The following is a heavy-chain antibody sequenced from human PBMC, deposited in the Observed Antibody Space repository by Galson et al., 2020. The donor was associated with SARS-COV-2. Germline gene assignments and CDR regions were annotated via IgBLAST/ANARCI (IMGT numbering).Heavy chain of an antibody. D-gene: IGHD7-27*01. CDR2: INWNGGST. Sequence: GGSLRLSCAASGFTFNNHGMNWVRQAPGKGLEYISGINWNGGSTGYADSVKGRFTISRDNAKNSLYLQMNNLRAEDTALYHCARDISWGGFDSWGQGTLVTVSS. J-gene: IGHJ4*02. V-gene: IGHV3-20*01. CDR3: ARDISWGGFDS. CDR1: GFTFNNHG.